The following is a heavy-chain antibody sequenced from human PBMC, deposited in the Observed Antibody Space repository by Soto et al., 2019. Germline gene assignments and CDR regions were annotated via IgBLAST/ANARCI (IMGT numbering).Heavy chain of an antibody. V-gene: IGHV4-30-4*01. CDR2: IYYSGST. CDR3: ARGVRDWSSEPRQYYFDY. Sequence: QVQLQESGPGLVKPSQTLSLTCTVSGGSISSGDYYWSWIRQPPGKGLEWIGYIYYSGSTYYNPSLKSRVTISVDTSKNQFSLKLSSVTAADTAVYYCARGVRDWSSEPRQYYFDYLGQGTLVTVSS. CDR1: GGSISSGDYY. D-gene: IGHD3-10*01. J-gene: IGHJ4*02.